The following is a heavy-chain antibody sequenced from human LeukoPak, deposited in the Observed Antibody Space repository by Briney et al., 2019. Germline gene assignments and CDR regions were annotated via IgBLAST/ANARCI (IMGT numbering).Heavy chain of an antibody. CDR3: ATGGFVGGRGPFAFDF. V-gene: IGHV3-74*03. J-gene: IGHJ3*01. Sequence: SGGSLRLACAVSGFTFSTHWMDWVRHAPGKGLVWVSRIIHDGGSTMYAESVKGRFTISRDNDKISVYLQMNSLSAEHTAVYYCATGGFVGGRGPFAFDFWGQGTMVTVSS. CDR1: GFTFSTHW. CDR2: IIHDGGST. D-gene: IGHD3-16*01.